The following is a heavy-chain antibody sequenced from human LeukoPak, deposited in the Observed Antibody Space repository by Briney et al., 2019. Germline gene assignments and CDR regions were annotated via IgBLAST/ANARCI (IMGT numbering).Heavy chain of an antibody. Sequence: GWSLRLSCTTSGFNFGDHAMTWVRQAPGKGLEWVGFIRSKAYRGTTEYAASVKGRFTNSRDDSKSVVYLQMNSLKSEDTAVYYCSRGPIQLWVHNGVDVWGQGTTVTVSS. CDR2: IRSKAYRGTT. V-gene: IGHV3-49*04. J-gene: IGHJ6*02. CDR3: SRGPIQLWVHNGVDV. D-gene: IGHD5-18*01. CDR1: GFNFGDHA.